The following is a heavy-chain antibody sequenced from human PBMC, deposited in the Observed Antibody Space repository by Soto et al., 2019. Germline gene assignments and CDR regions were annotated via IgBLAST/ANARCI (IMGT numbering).Heavy chain of an antibody. D-gene: IGHD2-2*03. J-gene: IGHJ5*02. Sequence: QVQLVQSGAEVKKPGASVKVSCKASGYTFTGYYMHWVRQAPGQGLEWMGWINPNSGGTNYAQKLQGRVTMTRDTSISTAYMELSRLRSDDTAVYYCARARGYCSSTSCSPRWFDPWGQGTLVTVSS. CDR3: ARARGYCSSTSCSPRWFDP. V-gene: IGHV1-2*02. CDR2: INPNSGGT. CDR1: GYTFTGYY.